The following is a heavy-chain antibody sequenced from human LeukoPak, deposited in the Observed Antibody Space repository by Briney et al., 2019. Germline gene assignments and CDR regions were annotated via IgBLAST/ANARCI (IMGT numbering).Heavy chain of an antibody. D-gene: IGHD2-2*01. V-gene: IGHV4-39*01. CDR3: ARDFSPAAIRGAFDY. CDR2: IYYSGST. Sequence: SETLSLTCTVSGGSISSRSYYWGWIRQPPGKGLEWIGSIYYSGSTYYNPSLKSRATISVDTSKKQFSLKLSSVTAADTAVYYCARDFSPAAIRGAFDYWGRGTLVTVSS. CDR1: GGSISSRSYY. J-gene: IGHJ4*02.